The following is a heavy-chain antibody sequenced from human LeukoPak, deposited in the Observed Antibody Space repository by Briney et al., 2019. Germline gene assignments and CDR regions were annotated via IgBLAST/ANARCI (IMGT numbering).Heavy chain of an antibody. J-gene: IGHJ6*03. D-gene: IGHD3-3*01. V-gene: IGHV4-39*01. CDR1: GGSISSSSYY. CDR2: IYYSGST. Sequence: PSETLSLTCTVSGGSISSSSYYWGWIRQPPGKGLEWIGSIYYSGSTYYNPSLKSRVTISVDTSKNQFSLKLSSVTAADTAVYYCARLPSIYLEWFSYYYYMDVWGKGTTVTVSS. CDR3: ARLPSIYLEWFSYYYYMDV.